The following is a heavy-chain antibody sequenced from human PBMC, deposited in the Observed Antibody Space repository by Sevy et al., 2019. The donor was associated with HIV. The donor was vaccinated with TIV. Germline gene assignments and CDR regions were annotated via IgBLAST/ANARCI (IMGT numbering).Heavy chain of an antibody. CDR2: ISAYNGNT. D-gene: IGHD3-22*01. CDR3: ARDWAPGYYYDAIGVKRDYYFDY. V-gene: IGHV1-18*01. Sequence: ASVKVSCKASDYTFSTQGFNWVRQAPGQGLEWMGWISAYNGNTKYAQKFQGRVTMTTDTSTSTAYMELTSRTSDDTAVYYCARDWAPGYYYDAIGVKRDYYFDYWGQGTLVTVSS. CDR1: DYTFSTQG. J-gene: IGHJ4*02.